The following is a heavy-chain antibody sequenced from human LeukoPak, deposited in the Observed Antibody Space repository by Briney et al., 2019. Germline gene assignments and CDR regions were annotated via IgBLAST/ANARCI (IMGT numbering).Heavy chain of an antibody. V-gene: IGHV4-30-4*07. CDR2: IYYSGST. J-gene: IGHJ3*02. D-gene: IGHD2/OR15-2a*01. Sequence: PSETLSLTCAVSGGSISSGGYSWSWIRQPPGKGLEWIGYIYYSGSTYYNPSLKSRVTISVDTSKNQSSLKLSSVTAADTAVYYRARQSLLSLSVYPGAFDIWGQGTMVTVSS. CDR1: GGSISSGGYS. CDR3: ARQSLLSLSVYPGAFDI.